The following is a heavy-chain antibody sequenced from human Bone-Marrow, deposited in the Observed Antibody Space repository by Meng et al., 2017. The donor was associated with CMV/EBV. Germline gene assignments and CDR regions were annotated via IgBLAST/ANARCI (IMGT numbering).Heavy chain of an antibody. CDR1: GGSISGSGHY. CDR2: IYYSGSA. D-gene: IGHD2-15*01. J-gene: IGHJ5*02. Sequence: SETLSLTCTVSGGSISGSGHYWTWIRQHPGKGLEWIGHIYYSGSAYSNPSLKSRLTILADTSKNQFSLTLRSVTAADTAVYYCARMVVNNWFDPWGQGTLVTVSS. V-gene: IGHV4-31*03. CDR3: ARMVVNNWFDP.